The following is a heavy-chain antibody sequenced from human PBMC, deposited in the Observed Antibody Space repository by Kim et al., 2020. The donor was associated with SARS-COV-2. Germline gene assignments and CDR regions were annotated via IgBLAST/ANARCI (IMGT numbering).Heavy chain of an antibody. Sequence: ASVKVSCKASGYTFTSYAMHWVRQAPGQRLEWMGWINAGNGNTKYSQKFQGRVTITRDTSASTAYMELSSLRSEDTAVYYCARDPGGSWYEPHWFDPWGQGTLVTVSS. CDR3: ARDPGGSWYEPHWFDP. J-gene: IGHJ5*02. D-gene: IGHD6-13*01. CDR1: GYTFTSYA. CDR2: INAGNGNT. V-gene: IGHV1-3*01.